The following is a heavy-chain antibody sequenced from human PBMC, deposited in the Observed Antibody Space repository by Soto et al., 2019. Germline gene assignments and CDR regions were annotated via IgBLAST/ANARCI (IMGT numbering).Heavy chain of an antibody. D-gene: IGHD6-13*01. V-gene: IGHV4-39*01. CDR2: IYYSGST. CDR1: GCSISSSSYY. Sequence: SETLSLTCTVSGCSISSSSYYWGWIRQPPGKGLEWIGSIYYSGSTYYNPSLQSRVTISVDSSKNQFSLKLSSVTAADTAVYYCARRQSSSGYGLWGQGTLIT. J-gene: IGHJ4*02. CDR3: ARRQSSSGYGL.